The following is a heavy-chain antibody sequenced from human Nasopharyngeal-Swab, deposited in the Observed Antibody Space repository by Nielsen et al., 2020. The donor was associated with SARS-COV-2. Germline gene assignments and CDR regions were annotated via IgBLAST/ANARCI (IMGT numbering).Heavy chain of an antibody. CDR3: ARESVAAILDAFDI. J-gene: IGHJ3*02. D-gene: IGHD2-21*02. CDR2: ISSSGSTI. Sequence: GESLKISCAASGFTFSDYYMSWIRQAPGKGLEWVSYISSSGSTIYYADSVKGRFTISRDNAKNSLYLQMNSLRAEDTAVYYCARESVAAILDAFDIWGQGTMVTVSS. CDR1: GFTFSDYY. V-gene: IGHV3-11*04.